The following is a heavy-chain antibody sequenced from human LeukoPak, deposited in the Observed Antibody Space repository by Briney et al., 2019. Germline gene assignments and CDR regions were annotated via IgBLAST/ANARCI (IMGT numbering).Heavy chain of an antibody. CDR2: VSGSGRDT. D-gene: IGHD4-23*01. Sequence: GGSLRLSCAASGFTFSTFAMSWVRRAPGKGLQWVSAVSGSGRDTYYIDSVKGRFTISRDNSKNTLFLQVDSVRAEDTAVYYCAKGGGWLYYLDYWGQGALVTVSS. CDR3: AKGGGWLYYLDY. V-gene: IGHV3-23*01. CDR1: GFTFSTFA. J-gene: IGHJ4*02.